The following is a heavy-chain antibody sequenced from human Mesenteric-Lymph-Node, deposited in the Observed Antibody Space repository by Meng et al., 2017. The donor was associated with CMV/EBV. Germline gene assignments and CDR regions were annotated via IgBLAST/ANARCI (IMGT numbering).Heavy chain of an antibody. CDR3: ARGEGAAGLFKD. V-gene: IGHV3-7*01. D-gene: IGHD6-13*01. J-gene: IGHJ4*02. CDR2: INRDGSEK. Sequence: GGSLRLSCAASGFIFSNYWMSWVRQAPGKGLEWVANINRDGSEKYYLDSVKGRFTISRDNAKTSLDLQMNSLRAEDSAIYYCARGEGAAGLFKDWGQGTLVTVSS. CDR1: GFIFSNYW.